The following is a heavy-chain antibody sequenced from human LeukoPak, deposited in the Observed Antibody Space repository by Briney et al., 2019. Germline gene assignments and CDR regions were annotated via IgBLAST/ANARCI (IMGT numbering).Heavy chain of an antibody. Sequence: ASVKVSCKASGYTFTGYYMHWVRQAPGQGLEWMERINPNSGGTNYAQKFQGRVTMTRDTSTSTVYMELSSLRSEDTAVYYCARVASGYYYEYFQHWGQGTLVTVSS. CDR2: INPNSGGT. CDR3: ARVASGYYYEYFQH. J-gene: IGHJ1*01. D-gene: IGHD3-22*01. V-gene: IGHV1-2*06. CDR1: GYTFTGYY.